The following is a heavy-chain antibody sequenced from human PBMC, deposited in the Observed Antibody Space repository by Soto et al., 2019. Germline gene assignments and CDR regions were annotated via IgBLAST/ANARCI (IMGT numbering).Heavy chain of an antibody. CDR1: GYTFTSYG. CDR3: ARDSETAMEPVYYYYYGMDV. J-gene: IGHJ6*02. Sequence: ASVKVSCKASGYTFTSYGISWVRQAPGQGLERMGWISAYNGNTNYAQKLQGRVTMTTGTSTSTAYMELRSLRSDDTAVYYCARDSETAMEPVYYYYYGMDVWGQGTTVTVSS. CDR2: ISAYNGNT. D-gene: IGHD5-18*01. V-gene: IGHV1-18*04.